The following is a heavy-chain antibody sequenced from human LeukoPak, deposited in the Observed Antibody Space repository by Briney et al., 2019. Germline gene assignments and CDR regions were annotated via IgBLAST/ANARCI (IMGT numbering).Heavy chain of an antibody. CDR1: GFTFTSHG. J-gene: IGHJ4*02. Sequence: GGSLRLSCAASGFTFTSHGMSWVRQAPGKGLEWVSVIYRGGSTYYADSVKGRFTISRDNSKNTLYLQMNSLRAEDTAVYYCAKDIVVVPAASDYFDYWGQGTLVTVSS. CDR3: AKDIVVVPAASDYFDY. CDR2: IYRGGST. V-gene: IGHV3-23*03. D-gene: IGHD2-2*01.